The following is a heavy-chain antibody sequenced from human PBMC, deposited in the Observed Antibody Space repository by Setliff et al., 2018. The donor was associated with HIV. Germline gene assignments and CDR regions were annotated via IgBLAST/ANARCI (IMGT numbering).Heavy chain of an antibody. J-gene: IGHJ6*02. CDR2: INPSGGST. CDR1: GYTFTSYY. D-gene: IGHD4-17*01. Sequence: ASVKVSCKASGYTFTSYYMHWVRQAPGQGLEWMGIINPSGGSTSYAQKFQGRVTMTRDTSTSTVHMELSSLRSEDTAVYYCARSPGYGDSKDYYGMDVWGQGTTVTVSS. V-gene: IGHV1-46*01. CDR3: ARSPGYGDSKDYYGMDV.